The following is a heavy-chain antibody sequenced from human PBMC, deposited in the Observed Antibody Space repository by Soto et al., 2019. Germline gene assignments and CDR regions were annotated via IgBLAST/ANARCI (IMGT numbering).Heavy chain of an antibody. V-gene: IGHV4-61*01. CDR2: IYYSGST. Sequence: PSETLSLTCTVSGGSVSSGSYYWSWIRQPPGKGLEWIGYIYYSGSTNYNPSLKSRVTISVDTSKNQFSLKLSSVTAADTAVYYCASYGSGRYPRFDPWGQGTLVTVSS. J-gene: IGHJ5*02. CDR1: GGSVSSGSYY. CDR3: ASYGSGRYPRFDP. D-gene: IGHD3-10*01.